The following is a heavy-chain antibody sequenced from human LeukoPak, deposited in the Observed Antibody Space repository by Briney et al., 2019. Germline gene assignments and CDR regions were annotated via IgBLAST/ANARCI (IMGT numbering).Heavy chain of an antibody. CDR1: GGSISDNY. CDR3: ARDMRDYYDSSGYYLGAFDI. Sequence: SETLSLTCTVSGGSISDNYWSWIRQPPGKGLEWIGYIYYSGSTNYNPSLKSRVTISVDTSKNQFSLKLSSVTAADTAVYYCARDMRDYYDSSGYYLGAFDIWGQGTMVTVSS. CDR2: IYYSGST. V-gene: IGHV4-59*01. J-gene: IGHJ3*02. D-gene: IGHD3-22*01.